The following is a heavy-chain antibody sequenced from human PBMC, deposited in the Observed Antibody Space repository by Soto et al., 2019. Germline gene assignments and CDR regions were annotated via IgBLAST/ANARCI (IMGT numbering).Heavy chain of an antibody. D-gene: IGHD3-10*01. V-gene: IGHV1-18*01. CDR2: ISAYNGNT. CDR1: GYTFTSYG. CDR3: ARDFAQFGELLSTDY. J-gene: IGHJ4*02. Sequence: QVQLVQSGAEVKKPWASVKVSCKASGYTFTSYGISWVRQAPGQGLEWMGWISAYNGNTNYAQKLQGRVTMTTDTSTSTAYMELRSLRSDDTAVYYCARDFAQFGELLSTDYWGQGTLVTVSS.